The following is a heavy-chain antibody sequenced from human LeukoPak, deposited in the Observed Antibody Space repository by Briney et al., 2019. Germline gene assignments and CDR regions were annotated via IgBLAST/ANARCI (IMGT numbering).Heavy chain of an antibody. CDR1: GFTFSNYA. Sequence: GGSLRLSCAASGFTFSNYAMHWVRQAPGKGLEWVSAISGSGGSTYYADSVKGRFTISRDNSKNTLSLQMNSLRAEDTAVYYCAKDRFGSSGWCGVPDYWGQGPLVTVSS. CDR3: AKDRFGSSGWCGVPDY. D-gene: IGHD6-19*01. V-gene: IGHV3-23*01. CDR2: ISGSGGST. J-gene: IGHJ4*02.